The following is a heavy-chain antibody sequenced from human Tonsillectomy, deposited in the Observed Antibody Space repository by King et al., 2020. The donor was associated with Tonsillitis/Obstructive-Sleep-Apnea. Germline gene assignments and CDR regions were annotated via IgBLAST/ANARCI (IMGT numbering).Heavy chain of an antibody. Sequence: VQLQQWGAGLLKPSETLSLTCAVYGGSFSGYYWSWIRQPPGKGLEWFGEINHSGSTNFNPSLKSRVTISVDTSKNQFSLKLSPVTAAGTAGYYCARGLGECTGGVCSTARYYFDYWGQGTLVTVSS. CDR1: GGSFSGYY. D-gene: IGHD2-8*02. CDR2: INHSGST. V-gene: IGHV4-34*01. J-gene: IGHJ4*02. CDR3: ARGLGECTGGVCSTARYYFDY.